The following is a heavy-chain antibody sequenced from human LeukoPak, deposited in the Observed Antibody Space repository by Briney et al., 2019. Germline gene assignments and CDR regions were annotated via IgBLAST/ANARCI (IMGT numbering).Heavy chain of an antibody. CDR2: INHSGST. V-gene: IGHV4-34*01. CDR1: GGSFSGYY. D-gene: IGHD6-19*01. Sequence: SETLSLTCAVYGGSFSGYYWSWIRPPQGKGREWIGEINHSGSTNYNPSLKSRVTISVDTSKNQFSLKLSSVTAADTAVYYCARGLANRAVAGSYRYWGQGTLVTVSS. CDR3: ARGLANRAVAGSYRY. J-gene: IGHJ4*02.